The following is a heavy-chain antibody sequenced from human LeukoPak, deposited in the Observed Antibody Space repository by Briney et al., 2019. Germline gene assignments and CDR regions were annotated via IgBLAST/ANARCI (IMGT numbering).Heavy chain of an antibody. J-gene: IGHJ4*02. Sequence: ASVKVSCKASGYTFTNYGISWVRQAPGQGLEWMGWISAYSGNTNYAQKLQGRVTMTTDTSTSTAYMELRSLRSDDTAVYYCARDLPIQLWLKQDKPGFDYWGQGTLVTVSS. CDR2: ISAYSGNT. V-gene: IGHV1-18*01. CDR3: ARDLPIQLWLKQDKPGFDY. CDR1: GYTFTNYG. D-gene: IGHD5-18*01.